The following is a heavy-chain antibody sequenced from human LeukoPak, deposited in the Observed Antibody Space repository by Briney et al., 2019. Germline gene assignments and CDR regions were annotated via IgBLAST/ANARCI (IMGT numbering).Heavy chain of an antibody. CDR2: ISGSGAST. CDR1: GFTLSTNA. Sequence: GGSLRLSCLTSGFTLSTNAMSWVRQAPGKGLEWISGISGSGASTYYADSVKGRFTISRDDSRNTLYLQMNSLRGDDTAVYYCAKDVGKWETLHFFDYWGQGTLVTVSS. V-gene: IGHV3-23*01. CDR3: AKDVGKWETLHFFDY. J-gene: IGHJ4*02. D-gene: IGHD1-26*01.